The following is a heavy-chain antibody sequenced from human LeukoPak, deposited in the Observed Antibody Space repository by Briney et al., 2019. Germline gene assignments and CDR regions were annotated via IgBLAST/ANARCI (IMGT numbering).Heavy chain of an antibody. V-gene: IGHV3-48*02. D-gene: IGHD6-19*01. Sequence: GGSLRLSCAASGFTFSSYRMNWVRQAPGKGLEWVSYISSSSSTIYYADSVKGRFTISRDNAKNSLYLQMNSLRDEDTAVYYCARDHRSIAVAGWFDPWGQGTLVTVSS. CDR3: ARDHRSIAVAGWFDP. CDR2: ISSSSSTI. CDR1: GFTFSSYR. J-gene: IGHJ5*02.